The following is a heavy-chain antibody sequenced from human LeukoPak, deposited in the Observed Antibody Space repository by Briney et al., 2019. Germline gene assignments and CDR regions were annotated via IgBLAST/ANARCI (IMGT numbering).Heavy chain of an antibody. Sequence: VASVKVSCKASGYTFTSYDINWVRQATGQGLEWMGWMNPNSGNTGYAQKFQGRVTMTRNTSISTAYMELSSLRSEDTAVYYCARDDYDFWSGYSQRGFDYWGQGTLVTVSS. J-gene: IGHJ4*02. V-gene: IGHV1-8*01. CDR3: ARDDYDFWSGYSQRGFDY. CDR1: GYTFTSYD. CDR2: MNPNSGNT. D-gene: IGHD3-3*01.